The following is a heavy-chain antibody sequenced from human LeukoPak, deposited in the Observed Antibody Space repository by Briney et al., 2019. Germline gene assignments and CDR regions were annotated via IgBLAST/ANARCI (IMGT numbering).Heavy chain of an antibody. CDR3: AADQQLEVYYGMDV. CDR2: IVVGSGNT. D-gene: IGHD6-13*01. J-gene: IGHJ6*04. V-gene: IGHV1-58*01. CDR1: GFTFTSSA. Sequence: SVKVSCKASGFTFTSSAVQWVRQARGQRLEWIGWIVVGSGNTNYAQKFQEGVTITRDMSTSTACMELSSLRSEDTAVYYCAADQQLEVYYGMDVWGKGTTVTVSS.